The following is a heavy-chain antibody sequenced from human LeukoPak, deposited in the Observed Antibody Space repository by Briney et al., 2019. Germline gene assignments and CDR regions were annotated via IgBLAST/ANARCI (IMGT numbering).Heavy chain of an antibody. J-gene: IGHJ4*02. D-gene: IGHD6-19*01. CDR1: GFTFSSHW. CDR2: IKKDVNEN. V-gene: IGHV3-7*01. Sequence: GGSLRLSCATSGFTFSSHWMTWIRQAPGKGLEWVASIKKDVNENYYVDSVKGRFTISRDNAKNSLYLIMNSLRVEDTAVYYCTRVLYSSGWYGDHYWGQGALVTVSS. CDR3: TRVLYSSGWYGDHY.